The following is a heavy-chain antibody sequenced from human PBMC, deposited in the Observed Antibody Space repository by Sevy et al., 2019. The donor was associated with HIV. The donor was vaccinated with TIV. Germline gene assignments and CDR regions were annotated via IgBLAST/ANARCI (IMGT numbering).Heavy chain of an antibody. D-gene: IGHD3-3*01. V-gene: IGHV3-7*01. Sequence: GGSLRLSCAASGFTFSSSSMTWVRQAPGKGLEWVATISQGGSEEYYVDSVKGRFTISRDNAKNSLYLQMHSLSAVDTAVYFCARFFSLGYWGQGTLVTVSS. CDR2: ISQGGSEE. J-gene: IGHJ4*02. CDR1: GFTFSSSS. CDR3: ARFFSLGY.